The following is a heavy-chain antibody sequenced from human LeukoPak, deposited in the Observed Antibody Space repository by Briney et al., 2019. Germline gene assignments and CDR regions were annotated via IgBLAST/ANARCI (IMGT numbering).Heavy chain of an antibody. V-gene: IGHV1-69*06. J-gene: IGHJ4*02. D-gene: IGHD4-17*01. CDR2: IIPTFGTA. CDR3: ARDLGHSTVIKLDPDY. Sequence: AVKVSCKASGGTFISYSISWVRQAPGQGLEWMGRIIPTFGTANYAQKFQGRVTITADKSTSTAYMELSSLRSDDTAVYYCARDLGHSTVIKLDPDYWGEGPLVSVSS. CDR1: GGTFISYS.